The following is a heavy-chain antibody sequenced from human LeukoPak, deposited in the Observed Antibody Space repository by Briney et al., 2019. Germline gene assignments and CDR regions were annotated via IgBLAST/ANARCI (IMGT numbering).Heavy chain of an antibody. J-gene: IGHJ3*02. D-gene: IGHD3-22*01. CDR1: GFSLSTSGVG. Sequence: SGPTLANPTQTLTLTCTFSGFSLSTSGVGVGWIRQPPGKALEWLALIYWDDDKRYSPSLKSRLTITKDTSKNQVVLTMTNMDPVDTATYYCAHRPRYDSSGYYQRSDAFDIWGQGTMVTVSS. V-gene: IGHV2-5*02. CDR3: AHRPRYDSSGYYQRSDAFDI. CDR2: IYWDDDK.